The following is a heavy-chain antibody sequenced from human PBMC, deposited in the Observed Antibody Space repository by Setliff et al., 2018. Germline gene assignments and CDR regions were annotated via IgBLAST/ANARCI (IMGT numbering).Heavy chain of an antibody. Sequence: GGSLRLSCAASGFSFDDYAMHWVRQAPGKGLEWVSGISWNSDTIGYADSVKGRFTISRDNAKKSLYLQMNSLRAEDVALYYCARDSAYSSRTSGMDVWGQGTTVTVSS. V-gene: IGHV3-9*03. CDR3: ARDSAYSSRTSGMDV. CDR1: GFSFDDYA. D-gene: IGHD6-13*01. J-gene: IGHJ6*02. CDR2: ISWNSDTI.